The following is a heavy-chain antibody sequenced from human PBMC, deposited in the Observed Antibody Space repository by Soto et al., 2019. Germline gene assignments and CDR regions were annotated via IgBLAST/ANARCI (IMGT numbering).Heavy chain of an antibody. CDR1: GFTFSSYE. Sequence: GGSLRLSCAASGFTFSSYEINWVRQAPGKGLEWVSYISSSGSTIYYADSVKGRFTISRDNAKNSLYLQMNSLRAEDTAVYYCARDRVQLWPPNYYYGMDVWGQGTTVTVSS. CDR2: ISSSGSTI. D-gene: IGHD5-18*01. CDR3: ARDRVQLWPPNYYYGMDV. J-gene: IGHJ6*02. V-gene: IGHV3-48*03.